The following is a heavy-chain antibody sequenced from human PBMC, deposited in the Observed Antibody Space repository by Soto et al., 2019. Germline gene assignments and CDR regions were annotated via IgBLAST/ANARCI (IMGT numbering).Heavy chain of an antibody. CDR1: GGSFSGYY. Sequence: SETLYLTFAVYGGSFSGYYRSCIRQPPCKCLEWIGEINHSGSTNYNPSLKSRVTISVDTSKNQFSLKLSSVTAADTAVYYCARGPLTSLWSTVKNYFDYWGQGTLVTVSS. J-gene: IGHJ4*02. CDR2: INHSGST. V-gene: IGHV4-34*01. CDR3: ARGPLTSLWSTVKNYFDY. D-gene: IGHD3-3*01.